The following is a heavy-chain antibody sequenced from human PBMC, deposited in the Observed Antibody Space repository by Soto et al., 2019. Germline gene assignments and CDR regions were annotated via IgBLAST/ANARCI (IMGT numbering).Heavy chain of an antibody. V-gene: IGHV3-23*01. D-gene: IGHD1-26*01. CDR3: AKGPPIVGATQGNAFDI. CDR1: GFTFSSYA. CDR2: ISGSGGST. J-gene: IGHJ3*02. Sequence: GGSLRLSCAASGFTFSSYAMSWVRQAPGKGLEWVSAISGSGGSTYYADSVKGRFTIPRDNSKNTLYLQMNSLRAEDTAVYYCAKGPPIVGATQGNAFDIWGQGTMVTVSS.